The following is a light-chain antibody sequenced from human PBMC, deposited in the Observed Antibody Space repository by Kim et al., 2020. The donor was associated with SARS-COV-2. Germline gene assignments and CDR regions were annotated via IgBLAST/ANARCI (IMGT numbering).Light chain of an antibody. CDR3: QKYNSAPHG. J-gene: IGKJ1*01. V-gene: IGKV1-27*01. Sequence: ASVGDRVTITGRASQGISNYLAWYQQKPGKVPKLLIYAASALQSGVPSRFSGSGSGTDFTLTISSLQPEDVATYYCQKYNSAPHGFGQGTKVDIK. CDR2: AAS. CDR1: QGISNY.